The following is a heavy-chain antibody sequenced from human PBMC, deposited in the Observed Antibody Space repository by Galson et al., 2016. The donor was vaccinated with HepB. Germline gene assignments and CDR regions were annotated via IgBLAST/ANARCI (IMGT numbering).Heavy chain of an antibody. V-gene: IGHV4-39*01. J-gene: IGHJ4*02. D-gene: IGHD6-19*01. CDR1: GGSISSSSSY. CDR2: IYYSGST. CDR3: ARRYSSGWYDPISTRFDY. Sequence: SETLSLTCTVSGGSISSSSSYWGWIRQPPGKGLEWIGSIYYSGSTYYNPSLKSRVTISVDTSKNQFSLKLSSVTAADTAVYYCARRYSSGWYDPISTRFDYWGQGTLVNVSS.